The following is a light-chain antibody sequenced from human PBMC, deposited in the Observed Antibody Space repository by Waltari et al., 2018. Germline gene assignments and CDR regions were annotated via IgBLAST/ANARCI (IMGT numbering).Light chain of an antibody. V-gene: IGLV3-10*01. CDR3: YSSDNSGFYKL. Sequence: SHELTQPPSVSVSPGQTARITCSGDALSRKYAYWYPQKSGQAPVLVIYEDSKRPSGIPERFSGSGSGTMATLTISGAQVDDEADYYCYSSDNSGFYKLFGGGTKLTVL. J-gene: IGLJ2*01. CDR1: ALSRKY. CDR2: EDS.